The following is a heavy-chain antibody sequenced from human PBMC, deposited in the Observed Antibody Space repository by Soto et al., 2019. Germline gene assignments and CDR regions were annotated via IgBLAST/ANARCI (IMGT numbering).Heavy chain of an antibody. V-gene: IGHV3-30*18. CDR2: ISYDGSNK. CDR3: AKGCGSSLATCFDY. D-gene: IGHD3-10*01. CDR1: GFTFSSYG. Sequence: HPGGSLRLSCAASGFTFSSYGTHWVRQAPGKGLEWVAVISYDGSNKYYADSVRGRFTISRNNSKNTLNLQMNSLRAEDTAVYYCAKGCGSSLATCFDYWGQGTLVTVSS. J-gene: IGHJ4*02.